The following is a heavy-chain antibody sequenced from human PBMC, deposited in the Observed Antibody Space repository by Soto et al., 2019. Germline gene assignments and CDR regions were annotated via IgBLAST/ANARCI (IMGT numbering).Heavy chain of an antibody. CDR2: ISASGGTS. Sequence: EVQLLDSGGGLVQPGGSLRLSCAASGFSFSSYAMGWVRQAPGKGLEWVSAISASGGTSYYADSVKGRITISRDNSHNTVSLQLNSLRPEDTAIFYCAKIVGATLVGAIFDSWGQGTLVTVSS. CDR1: GFSFSSYA. D-gene: IGHD1-26*01. V-gene: IGHV3-23*01. J-gene: IGHJ5*01. CDR3: AKIVGATLVGAIFDS.